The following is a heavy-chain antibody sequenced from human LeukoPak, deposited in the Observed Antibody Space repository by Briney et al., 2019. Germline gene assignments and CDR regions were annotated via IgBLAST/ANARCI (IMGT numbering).Heavy chain of an antibody. D-gene: IGHD2-15*01. CDR2: IYYTGST. CDR3: ARGLPVVVVAATPGWFDP. Sequence: SETLSLTCTVSGGSIRSSSYYWGWIGQPPGKGLEWIGTIYYTGSTYYNPSLKSRVTISVDTSKNQFSLKLSSVTAADTAVYYCARGLPVVVVAATPGWFDPWGQGTLVTVSS. V-gene: IGHV4-39*07. J-gene: IGHJ5*02. CDR1: GGSIRSSSYY.